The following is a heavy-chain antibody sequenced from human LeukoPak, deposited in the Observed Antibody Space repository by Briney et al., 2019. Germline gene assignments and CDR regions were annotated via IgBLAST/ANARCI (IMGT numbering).Heavy chain of an antibody. CDR2: IYYSGNP. CDR3: ARQDFVGGYFDY. Sequence: PSETLSLTCSVSGGSISSYYWSWIRRPPGKGLEWIGNIYYSGNPYYNPSLKSRLTISIDTSKSQFSLKLSSVTAADTAVFYCARQDFVGGYFDYWGQGTLVTVSS. J-gene: IGHJ4*02. D-gene: IGHD2-15*01. V-gene: IGHV4-59*08. CDR1: GGSISSYY.